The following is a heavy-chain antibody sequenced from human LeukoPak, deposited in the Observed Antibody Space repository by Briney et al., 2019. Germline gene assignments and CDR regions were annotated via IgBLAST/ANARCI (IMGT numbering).Heavy chain of an antibody. J-gene: IGHJ4*02. Sequence: SETLSLTCTVSGDSISSTIYYWGWVRQPPGKGLEWIGSIFHSGSTYYNPSLKSRVTISVDTSKNQFSLNLTSVTAADTAVYYCARLTRITIFGVVIRGHFDYWGQGTLVTVSS. CDR3: ARLTRITIFGVVIRGHFDY. CDR1: GDSISSTIYY. CDR2: IFHSGST. D-gene: IGHD3-3*01. V-gene: IGHV4-39*01.